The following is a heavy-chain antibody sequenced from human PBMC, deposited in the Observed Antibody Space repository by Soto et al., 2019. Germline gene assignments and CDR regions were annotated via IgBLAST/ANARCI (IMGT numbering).Heavy chain of an antibody. Sequence: SVKVSCKASGGTFSSYAISWVRQAPGQGLEWMGGIIPIFGTANYAQKFQGRVTITADKSTSTAYMELSSLRSEDTAVYYCARDENYSYGMDVWGQGTTVTVS. CDR3: ARDENYSYGMDV. CDR2: IIPIFGTA. CDR1: GGTFSSYA. J-gene: IGHJ6*02. V-gene: IGHV1-69*06.